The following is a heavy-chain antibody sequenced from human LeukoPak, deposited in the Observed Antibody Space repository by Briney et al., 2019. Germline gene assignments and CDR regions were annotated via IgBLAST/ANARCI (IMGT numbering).Heavy chain of an antibody. J-gene: IGHJ4*02. CDR3: ARDYFWEQYYFDY. V-gene: IGHV3-21*01. Sequence: PGGSLRLSCVASGFTFSTYNMNWVRQAPGKGLEWVSSINSNGNYIRYADSVKGRFTISRDNAKNSLYLLMSSRRAEDTAVYYCARDYFWEQYYFDYWGQGTLVTVSS. CDR2: INSNGNYI. D-gene: IGHD3-16*01. CDR1: GFTFSTYN.